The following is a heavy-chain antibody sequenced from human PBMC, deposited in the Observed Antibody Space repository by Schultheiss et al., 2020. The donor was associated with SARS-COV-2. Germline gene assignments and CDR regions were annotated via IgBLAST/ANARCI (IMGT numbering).Heavy chain of an antibody. Sequence: SETLSLTCAVFGESFSGFSWTWIRQSPGKGLEWIGQVSHSGTTNYNPSLKSRVTISVDTSKNQLSLKLSSMTAADTAVYYCARGRHSSSLYYYDSSGRQYKVIYYFDYWGQGTLVTVSS. CDR3: ARGRHSSSLYYYDSSGRQYKVIYYFDY. V-gene: IGHV4-34*01. CDR2: VSHSGTT. D-gene: IGHD3-22*01. J-gene: IGHJ4*02. CDR1: GESFSGFS.